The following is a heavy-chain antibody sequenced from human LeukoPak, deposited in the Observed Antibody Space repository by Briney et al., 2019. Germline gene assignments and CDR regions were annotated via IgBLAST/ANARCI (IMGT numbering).Heavy chain of an antibody. CDR3: ARGFERSAGYYYDSSGYYYRGFNWFDP. CDR1: GGSISSSSYY. J-gene: IGHJ5*02. D-gene: IGHD3-22*01. Sequence: TSETLSLTCTVSGGSISSSSYYWGWIRQPPGKGLEWIGSIYYSGSTYYNPSLKSRVTISVDTSKNQFSLKLSSVTAADTAVYYCARGFERSAGYYYDSSGYYYRGFNWFDPWGQGTLVTVSS. V-gene: IGHV4-39*07. CDR2: IYYSGST.